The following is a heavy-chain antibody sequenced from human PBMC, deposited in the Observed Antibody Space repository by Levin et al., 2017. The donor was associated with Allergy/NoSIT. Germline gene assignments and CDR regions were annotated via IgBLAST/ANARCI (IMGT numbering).Heavy chain of an antibody. CDR3: ARLVYDSSGYYAFYFDY. J-gene: IGHJ4*02. CDR2: IYYSGST. D-gene: IGHD3-22*01. V-gene: IGHV4-30-4*01. CDR1: GGSISSGDYY. Sequence: LRLSCTVSGGSISSGDYYWSWIRQPPGKGLEWIGYIYYSGSTYYNPSLKSRVTISVDTSKNQFSLKLSSVTAADTAVYYCARLVYDSSGYYAFYFDYWGQGTLVTVSS.